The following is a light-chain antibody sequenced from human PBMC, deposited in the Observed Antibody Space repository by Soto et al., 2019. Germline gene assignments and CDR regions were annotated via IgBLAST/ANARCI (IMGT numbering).Light chain of an antibody. CDR1: SSNIGSNT. J-gene: IGLJ3*02. CDR2: SNN. Sequence: QPVLTQPPSASGTPGQRVTISCSGSSSNIGSNTVNWYQQLPGTAPKLLIYSNNQRPSGVPDRFSGSKSGTSASLAISGLQSEDEADYYCAAWDDSLNGQVFGGGTNVTVL. CDR3: AAWDDSLNGQV. V-gene: IGLV1-44*01.